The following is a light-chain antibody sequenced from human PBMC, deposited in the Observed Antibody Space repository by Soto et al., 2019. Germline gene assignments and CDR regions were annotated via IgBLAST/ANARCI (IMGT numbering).Light chain of an antibody. V-gene: IGKV3-15*01. CDR1: QSVSSN. CDR2: SAF. CDR3: HQYKNWPRT. J-gene: IGKJ1*01. Sequence: ERVMTQSPATLSVSPGERVTLSCRASQSVSSNLAWYQQKPGQAPRLLIYSAFFRATGIPARFSGSGSGTEFTLTISSLQSEDFAVYYCHQYKNWPRTFGQGTKVDIK.